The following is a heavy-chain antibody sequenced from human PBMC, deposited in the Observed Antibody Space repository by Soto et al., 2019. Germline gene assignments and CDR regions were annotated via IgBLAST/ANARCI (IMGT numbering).Heavy chain of an antibody. Sequence: PGGSLRLSCSASGFTFSSYPMQWVRQSPGKGLEYVSAISSNGGSTYYADTVQGGFTISRDNSKNTLYLQMSSLRAEDTAVSRKDRSSGWPGDWFDPWGQGTLVTVSS. D-gene: IGHD6-19*01. V-gene: IGHV3-64D*06. CDR3: DRSSGWPGDWFDP. J-gene: IGHJ5*02. CDR2: ISSNGGST. CDR1: GFTFSSYP.